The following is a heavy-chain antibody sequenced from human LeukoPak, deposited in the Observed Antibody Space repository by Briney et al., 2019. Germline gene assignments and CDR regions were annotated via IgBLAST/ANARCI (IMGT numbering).Heavy chain of an antibody. CDR3: ARERVVVVPAAAYYYGMDV. CDR1: GFPFSTYA. J-gene: IGHJ6*02. Sequence: GGSLRLSCAASGFPFSTYAMHWVRQAPGKGLEWVALISDDESNKYYADSVKGRFIISRDNSKNTLYFQMNSLRAEDTAVYYCARERVVVVPAAAYYYGMDVWGQGTTVTVSS. D-gene: IGHD2-2*01. CDR2: ISDDESNK. V-gene: IGHV3-30-3*01.